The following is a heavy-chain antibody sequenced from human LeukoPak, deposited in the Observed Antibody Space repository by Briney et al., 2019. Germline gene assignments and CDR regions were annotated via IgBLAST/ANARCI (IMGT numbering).Heavy chain of an antibody. CDR3: AGGKYYFDH. V-gene: IGHV3-21*01. D-gene: IGHD3-16*01. CDR2: ITSGGSYI. CDR1: GFTFSTYT. Sequence: GGSLRLSCAASGFTFSTYTMNWVRQAPGKGLEWVSSITSGGSYIYYADAVKGRFTISRDNAKNSLFLQMNSLRVEDTAVYYCAGGKYYFDHWGQGTLVTVSS. J-gene: IGHJ4*02.